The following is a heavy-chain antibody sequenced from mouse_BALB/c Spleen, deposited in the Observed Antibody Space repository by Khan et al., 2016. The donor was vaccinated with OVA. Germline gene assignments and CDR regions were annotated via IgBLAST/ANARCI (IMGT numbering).Heavy chain of an antibody. Sequence: QVQLQQSGAELVRPGASVKLSCKTSGYIFTSYWIHWVKQRSGQGLEWIARIYPGTDNTYYNQKLKDKASLTADKSSSTAYLQLSSLKSEDSAVYFCAREEALYYFDYWGQGTTLTVSS. V-gene: IGHV1S132*01. D-gene: IGHD1-1*01. CDR1: GYIFTSYW. CDR3: AREEALYYFDY. J-gene: IGHJ2*01. CDR2: IYPGTDNT.